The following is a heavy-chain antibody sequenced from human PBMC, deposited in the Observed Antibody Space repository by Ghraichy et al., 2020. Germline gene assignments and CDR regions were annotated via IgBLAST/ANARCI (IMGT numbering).Heavy chain of an antibody. J-gene: IGHJ4*02. CDR3: AKDRLEYSAYDGSFDC. CDR1: GFTFSSYY. Sequence: GESLNISCAASGFTFSSYYMTWVRQVPGKGLEWVANIKHDLSEKYYADSVKGRFTISRDNAESSLYLQMNSLRPDDTAFYFCAKDRLEYSAYDGSFDCWGQGILVSVSS. V-gene: IGHV3-7*03. D-gene: IGHD5-12*01. CDR2: IKHDLSEK.